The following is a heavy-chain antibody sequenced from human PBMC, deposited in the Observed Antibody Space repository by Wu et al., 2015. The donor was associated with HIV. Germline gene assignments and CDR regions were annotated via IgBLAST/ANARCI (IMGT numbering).Heavy chain of an antibody. Sequence: QVQLVQSGAEVKKPGASVKVSCQASGYTITTYDFNWVRQAPGQGLEWMGWMNPNSGGTNYAQKFQGRVTMTRDTSISTAYMELRSLTSDDTAVYYCARDGSLSALENWFDPWGQGTLVTVSS. CDR1: GYTITTYD. V-gene: IGHV1-2*02. J-gene: IGHJ5*02. CDR3: ARDGSLSALENWFDP. D-gene: IGHD3-10*01. CDR2: MNPNSGGT.